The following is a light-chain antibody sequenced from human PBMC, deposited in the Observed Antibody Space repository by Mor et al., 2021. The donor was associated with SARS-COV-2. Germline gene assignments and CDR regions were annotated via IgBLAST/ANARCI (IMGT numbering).Light chain of an antibody. CDR3: TSRDSADNHVI. CDR2: AKN. V-gene: IGLV3-19*01. Sequence: VLVIYAKNNRPSGVPDRFSGSGSGNTASLTITGAQAEDEADYYCTSRDSADNHVIFGGGTKLTVL. J-gene: IGLJ2*01.